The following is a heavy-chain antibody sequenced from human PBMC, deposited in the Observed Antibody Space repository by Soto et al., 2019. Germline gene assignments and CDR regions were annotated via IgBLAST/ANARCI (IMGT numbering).Heavy chain of an antibody. CDR1: GFTVSGNY. V-gene: IGHV3-53*01. Sequence: EVQLVESGGGLIQPGGSLTRSCAASGFTVSGNYITWVRQPPGKGLEWVSVIFSGDNTYYSDSVKGRFTISRDNSKNTVYLQMNRLRGDDTAVYFCATGLTLPVRPSFDTWGQGNLLTASS. CDR2: IFSGDNT. CDR3: ATGLTLPVRPSFDT. J-gene: IGHJ5*02. D-gene: IGHD2-21*02.